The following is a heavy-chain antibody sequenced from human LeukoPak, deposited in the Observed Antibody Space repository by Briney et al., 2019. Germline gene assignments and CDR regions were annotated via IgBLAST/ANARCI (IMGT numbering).Heavy chain of an antibody. D-gene: IGHD6-19*01. J-gene: IGHJ3*02. Sequence: GGSLRLSCAASGFTFSSHWMHWVRQAPGKGLVWVSRINSDGSSISYADSVKGRFTISRDNAKNSLYLQMNSLRAEDTALYYCAKRAGIAVAGDAFDIWGQGTMVTVSS. CDR3: AKRAGIAVAGDAFDI. CDR2: INSDGSSI. V-gene: IGHV3-74*01. CDR1: GFTFSSHW.